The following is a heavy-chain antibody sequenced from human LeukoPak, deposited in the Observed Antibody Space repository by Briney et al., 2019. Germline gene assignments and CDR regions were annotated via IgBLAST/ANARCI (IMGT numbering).Heavy chain of an antibody. V-gene: IGHV3-48*01. D-gene: IGHD3-22*01. Sequence: GGSLRLSCAASGFTFSSYSMNWVRQAPGKGLEWVSYISSSSSTIYYADSVKGRFTISRDNAKNSLYLQMNSLRAEDTAVYYCARAGYDSSGYYSYWGQGTLVTVSS. J-gene: IGHJ4*02. CDR1: GFTFSSYS. CDR2: ISSSSSTI. CDR3: ARAGYDSSGYYSY.